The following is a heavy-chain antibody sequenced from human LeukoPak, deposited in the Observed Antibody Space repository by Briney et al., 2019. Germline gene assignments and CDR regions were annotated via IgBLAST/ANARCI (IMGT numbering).Heavy chain of an antibody. CDR3: ATFLEASGSYYYYYMDV. CDR1: NAFITSGSYY. V-gene: IGHV4-61*09. D-gene: IGHD3-10*01. J-gene: IGHJ6*03. CDR2: IYTNGST. Sequence: SETLSLTCTVSNAFITSGSYYWTWIRQSAGKGLEWIGHIYTNGSTTDHPSLKSRVTVSVDTSKNQFSLKLTSVTAADTAVYYCATFLEASGSYYYYYMDVWGKGTTVTVSS.